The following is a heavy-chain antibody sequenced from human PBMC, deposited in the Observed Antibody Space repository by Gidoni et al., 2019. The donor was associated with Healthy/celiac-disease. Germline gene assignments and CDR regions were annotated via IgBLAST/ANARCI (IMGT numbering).Heavy chain of an antibody. CDR1: GFTFSNAW. CDR3: TTGTRHWLATDAFDI. D-gene: IGHD6-19*01. V-gene: IGHV3-15*01. J-gene: IGHJ3*02. Sequence: EVQLVESGGGLVKPGGSLRLSCAASGFTFSNAWMSWVRQAPGKGLEWVGRIKSKTDGGTTDYAAPVKGRFTISRDDSKNTLYLQMNSLKTEDTAVYYCTTGTRHWLATDAFDIWGQGTMVTVSS. CDR2: IKSKTDGGTT.